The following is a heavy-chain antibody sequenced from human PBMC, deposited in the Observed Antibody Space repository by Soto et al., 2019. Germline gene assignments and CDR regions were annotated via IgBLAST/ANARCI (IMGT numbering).Heavy chain of an antibody. Sequence: ASVKVSCKASGYTFTSYDINWVRQATGQGLEWMGWMNPNSGNTGYAQKFQGRVTMTRNTSISTAYMELSSLRSEDTAVYYCARGRKRSSTWSGAFDIWGQGTMVTVSS. J-gene: IGHJ3*02. D-gene: IGHD6-13*01. CDR3: ARGRKRSSTWSGAFDI. V-gene: IGHV1-8*01. CDR1: GYTFTSYD. CDR2: MNPNSGNT.